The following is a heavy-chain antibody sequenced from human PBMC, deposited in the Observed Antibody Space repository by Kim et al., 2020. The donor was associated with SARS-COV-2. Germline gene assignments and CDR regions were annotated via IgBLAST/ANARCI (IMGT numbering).Heavy chain of an antibody. V-gene: IGHV3-21*01. D-gene: IGHD3-22*01. Sequence: GGSLRLSCAASGFTFSSYSMNWVRQAPGKGLEWVSSISSSSSYIYYADSVKGRFTISRDNAKNSLYLQMNSLRAEDTAVYYCASQVGYYYDSSGPDWGQGTLVPVSS. CDR3: ASQVGYYYDSSGPD. CDR2: ISSSSSYI. CDR1: GFTFSSYS. J-gene: IGHJ4*02.